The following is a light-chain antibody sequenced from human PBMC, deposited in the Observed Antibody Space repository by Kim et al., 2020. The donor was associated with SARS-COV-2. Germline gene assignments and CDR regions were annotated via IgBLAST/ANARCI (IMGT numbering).Light chain of an antibody. J-gene: IGKJ5*01. CDR2: AAS. CDR1: QGISNY. V-gene: IGKV1-27*01. CDR3: QKYNSAPRG. Sequence: ASVGDRVTITGRASQGISNYLAWYQQKPGKVPKLLIYAASTLQSGVPSRFSGSGSGTDFTLTISSLQPEDVATYYCQKYNSAPRGFGQGTRLEIK.